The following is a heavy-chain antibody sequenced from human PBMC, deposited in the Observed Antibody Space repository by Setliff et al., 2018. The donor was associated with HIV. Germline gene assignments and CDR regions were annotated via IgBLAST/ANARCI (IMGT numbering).Heavy chain of an antibody. CDR3: ARGQFIPAAERDAYFDY. D-gene: IGHD6-13*01. CDR2: IIPIFGTT. Sequence: ASVKVSCKASGGTFSSYAINRVRQAPGQGLEWMGGIIPIFGTTNYAQKFQGRVTITTDGFTTTAYMELSSLTSEDTAVYYCARGQFIPAAERDAYFDYWGQGTLVTVSS. V-gene: IGHV1-69*05. CDR1: GGTFSSYA. J-gene: IGHJ4*02.